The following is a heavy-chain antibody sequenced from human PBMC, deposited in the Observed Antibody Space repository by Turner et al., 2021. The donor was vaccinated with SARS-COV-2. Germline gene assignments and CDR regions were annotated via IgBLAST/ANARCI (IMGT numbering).Heavy chain of an antibody. Sequence: QVQQEESGGGVVQPGRYLRLTSAAPGFPFSSYGMHWVRHAPGKGLEWVAVIWYEGSKKYYADSVKVRFTISRDNPKNTLYLQMNSLRAEDTAVYYCARDHYYDSSGYTLDAFDIWGQGTMVTISS. CDR1: GFPFSSYG. V-gene: IGHV3-33*01. CDR2: IWYEGSKK. D-gene: IGHD3-22*01. J-gene: IGHJ3*02. CDR3: ARDHYYDSSGYTLDAFDI.